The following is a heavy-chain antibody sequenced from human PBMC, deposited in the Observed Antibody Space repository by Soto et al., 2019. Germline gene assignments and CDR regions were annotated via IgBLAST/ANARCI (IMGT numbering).Heavy chain of an antibody. CDR2: IWYDGSNK. CDR3: ARATEPIAAPSPRPYYYYYGMDV. V-gene: IGHV3-33*01. Sequence: PGGSLRLSCAASGFTFSSYGMHWVRQAPGKGLEWVAVIWYDGSNKYYADSVQGRFTTSRDNSKNTQYLQMNSLRAEDTAVYSCARATEPIAAPSPRPYYYYYGMDVWGQGTTVTVSS. J-gene: IGHJ6*02. CDR1: GFTFSSYG. D-gene: IGHD6-6*01.